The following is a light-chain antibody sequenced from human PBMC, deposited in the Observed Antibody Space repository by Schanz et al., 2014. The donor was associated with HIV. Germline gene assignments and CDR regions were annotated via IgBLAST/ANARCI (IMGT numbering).Light chain of an antibody. Sequence: QSALTQPASVSGSPGQSITISCTGTGSDVGGYNYVSWYQQHPCKVPKVIIFGVSNRPSGVSTRFSGSKSGNTASLTISGLQTDDEADYYCSSYTSGSTLYVFGSGTKLTVL. CDR3: SSYTSGSTLYV. CDR2: GVS. V-gene: IGLV2-14*01. J-gene: IGLJ1*01. CDR1: GSDVGGYNY.